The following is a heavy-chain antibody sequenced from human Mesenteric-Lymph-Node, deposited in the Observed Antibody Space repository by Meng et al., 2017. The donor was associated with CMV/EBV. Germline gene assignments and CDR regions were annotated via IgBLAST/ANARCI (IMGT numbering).Heavy chain of an antibody. D-gene: IGHD3-16*01. CDR2: ISYDGSNK. Sequence: GGSLRLSCAVSGFTFRSYAMHWVRQAPGMGLEWVAVISYDGSNKYYADSVKGRFTISRDNSRNTLYLQMDSLRAEDTTVYYCARDPSGDYYRYGMDVWGQGTTVTVSS. CDR3: ARDPSGDYYRYGMDV. J-gene: IGHJ6*02. V-gene: IGHV3-30*04. CDR1: GFTFRSYA.